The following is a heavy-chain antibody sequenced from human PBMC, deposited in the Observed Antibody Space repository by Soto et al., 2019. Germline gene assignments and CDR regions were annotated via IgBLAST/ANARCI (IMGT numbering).Heavy chain of an antibody. CDR3: ARDSQVAIYPRGAFDI. J-gene: IGHJ3*02. D-gene: IGHD2-2*02. CDR1: GGTFSSYA. CDR2: IIPIFGTA. V-gene: IGHV1-69*01. Sequence: QVQLVQSGAEVKKPGSSVMVSCKASGGTFSSYAISWVRQAPGQGLEWMGGIIPIFGTANYAQKFQGRVTITADESTSTAYMELSSLRSEDRAVYYCARDSQVAIYPRGAFDIWGQGTMVTVSS.